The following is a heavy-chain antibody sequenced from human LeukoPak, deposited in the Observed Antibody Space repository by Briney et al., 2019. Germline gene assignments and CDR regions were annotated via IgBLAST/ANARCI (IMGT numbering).Heavy chain of an antibody. J-gene: IGHJ4*02. CDR2: SNHRGST. D-gene: IGHD3-10*01. Sequence: PGGSLRLSCAASGFIFSSYSMNWVRQVPGRGLEWIGESNHRGSTDYNPSLKSRVTISVDTSKNQFSLKLSSVTAADTAVYYCARGGYYDSGSNFKYWGQGTLVTVSS. CDR3: ARGGYYDSGSNFKY. CDR1: GFIFSSYS. V-gene: IGHV4-34*01.